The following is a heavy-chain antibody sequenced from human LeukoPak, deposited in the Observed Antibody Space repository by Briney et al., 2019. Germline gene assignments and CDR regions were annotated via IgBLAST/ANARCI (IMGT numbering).Heavy chain of an antibody. CDR3: ARDSYSSSWDSFDY. CDR1: GGSISSYY. V-gene: IGHV4-4*07. D-gene: IGHD6-13*01. CDR2: IYTSGGT. Sequence: SETLSLTCTVSGGSISSYYWSWIRQPAGKGLEWIGRIYTSGGTNYNPSLKSRVTMSVDTSKNQFSLKLSSVTAADTAVYYCARDSYSSSWDSFDYWGQGTLVTVSS. J-gene: IGHJ4*02.